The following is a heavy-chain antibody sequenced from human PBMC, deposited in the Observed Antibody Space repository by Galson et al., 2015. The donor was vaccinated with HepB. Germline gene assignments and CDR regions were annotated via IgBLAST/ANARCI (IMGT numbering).Heavy chain of an antibody. D-gene: IGHD6-19*01. J-gene: IGHJ6*02. Sequence: CAISGDSVSSNSAAWNWIRQSPSRGLEWLGRTYYRSKWYNDYAVSVKSRITINPDTSKNQFSLQLNSVTPEDTAVYYCAREVGYSSGRYQGYYYGMDVWGQGTTVTVSS. CDR2: TYYRSKWYN. CDR1: GDSVSSNSAA. V-gene: IGHV6-1*01. CDR3: AREVGYSSGRYQGYYYGMDV.